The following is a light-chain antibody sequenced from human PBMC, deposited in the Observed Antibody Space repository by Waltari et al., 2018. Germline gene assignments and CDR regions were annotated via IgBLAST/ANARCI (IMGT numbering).Light chain of an antibody. CDR2: WAS. CDR1: QSVLYSSNNKNY. CDR3: QQYYSIPIT. Sequence: DIVMTQSPDSLAVSLGERATINCKSSQSVLYSSNNKNYLAWYQQKPGQPPKLVIYWASTRESGVPARFSGSGSGTDFTLTISSLQAEDVAVYYCQQYYSIPITFGQGTRLEIK. J-gene: IGKJ5*01. V-gene: IGKV4-1*01.